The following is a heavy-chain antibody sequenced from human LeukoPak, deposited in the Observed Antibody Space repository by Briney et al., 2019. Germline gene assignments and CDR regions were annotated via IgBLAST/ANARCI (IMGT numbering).Heavy chain of an antibody. Sequence: GGSLRLSCAASGFTFSSYSMNWVRQAPGKGLEWVSSISTSSSYIYYADSMKGRFTISRDNAKNSLYLQMNSLRAEDTAVYYCARVEGNIVTTTEGYFDYWGQGTLVTVSS. CDR2: ISTSSSYI. J-gene: IGHJ4*02. D-gene: IGHD5-12*01. CDR3: ARVEGNIVTTTEGYFDY. V-gene: IGHV3-21*01. CDR1: GFTFSSYS.